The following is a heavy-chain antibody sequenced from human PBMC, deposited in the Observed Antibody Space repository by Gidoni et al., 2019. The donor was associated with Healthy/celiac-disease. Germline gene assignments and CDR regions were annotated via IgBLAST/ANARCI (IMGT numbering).Heavy chain of an antibody. V-gene: IGHV1-2*02. Sequence: QVQLVQSGSEVMKPGASVLVSCNSSGYTFTGYDMHWVRQPPGQGLEWMGWTTPNSGCTNYAQKFKSRVTMTRDTSISTAYMELSRLRSDDTAVYYCARDVIAARHGNGFDPWGQGTLVTVSS. CDR1: GYTFTGYD. CDR2: TTPNSGCT. CDR3: ARDVIAARHGNGFDP. D-gene: IGHD6-6*01. J-gene: IGHJ5*02.